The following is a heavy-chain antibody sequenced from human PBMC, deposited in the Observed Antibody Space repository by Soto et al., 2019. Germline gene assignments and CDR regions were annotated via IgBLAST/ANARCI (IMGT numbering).Heavy chain of an antibody. D-gene: IGHD6-19*01. Sequence: QGQLQESAPGLVKPSETLSLTCTVSGGYVSSGSYYWGWIRQPPGKGLEWIGYIYHSGSTNYNPSLKSRVTISVDTSKNQFSLSLTSVTAADTAVYYCASLSAAWFDPWGQGTLVTVAS. CDR1: GGYVSSGSYY. CDR2: IYHSGST. J-gene: IGHJ5*02. V-gene: IGHV4-61*01. CDR3: ASLSAAWFDP.